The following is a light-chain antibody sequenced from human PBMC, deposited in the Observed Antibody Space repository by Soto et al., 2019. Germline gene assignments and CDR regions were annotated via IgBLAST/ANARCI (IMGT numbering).Light chain of an antibody. V-gene: IGKV1-17*01. CDR2: AAS. J-gene: IGKJ3*01. CDR1: QGIGIY. Sequence: DIQMTQSPSSLSASVGDRVTITCRASQGIGIYLGWYQQKPGKAPKRLIYAASSLEGGVPSRFSGSGSGTEFTLTISSLRPEDFATYYCLQHNSYPFTFGPGTKVDIK. CDR3: LQHNSYPFT.